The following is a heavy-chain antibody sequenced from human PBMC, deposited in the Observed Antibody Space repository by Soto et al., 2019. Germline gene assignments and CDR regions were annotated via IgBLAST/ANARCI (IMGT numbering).Heavy chain of an antibody. CDR3: AKSAGSNAYYPNDY. V-gene: IGHV3-23*01. D-gene: IGHD3-16*01. CDR2: ISGSGIST. Sequence: GGSLRLSCAASGFTFSSYAMTWVHQAPGKGLEWVSSISGSGISTYYADSVKGRFTISRDNSKNTLYLQMNSLRAEDAAVYYCAKSAGSNAYYPNDYWGQGTLVTVS. CDR1: GFTFSSYA. J-gene: IGHJ4*02.